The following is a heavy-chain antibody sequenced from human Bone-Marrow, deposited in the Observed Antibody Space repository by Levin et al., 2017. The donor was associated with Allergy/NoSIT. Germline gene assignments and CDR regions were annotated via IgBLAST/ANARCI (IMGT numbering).Heavy chain of an antibody. CDR3: AKDTRGYDSNAYVNNWFDP. V-gene: IGHV3-30*18. CDR1: GFTFSTYG. Sequence: GGSLRLSCAASGFTFSTYGMHWVRQAPGKGLEWVAVILYDGSQKYYADSVKDRFTISRDNSKNTLYLQMNSLKAEDTAVYYCAKDTRGYDSNAYVNNWFDPWGQGTLVTVSS. J-gene: IGHJ5*02. CDR2: ILYDGSQK. D-gene: IGHD3-22*01.